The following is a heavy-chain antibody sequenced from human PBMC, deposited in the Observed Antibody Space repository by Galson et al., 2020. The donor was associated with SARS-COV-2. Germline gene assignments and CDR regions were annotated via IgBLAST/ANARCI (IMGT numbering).Heavy chain of an antibody. Sequence: ASVKVSCKASGYTFTNYEIHWVRQAPGQGLEWMGWMNPNSGNTGYAQKFQGRVTMTRTTSISTAYMELNSLTSEDTAVYYCARSYDDFATWFDPWGQGTLVTVSS. J-gene: IGHJ5*02. CDR3: ARSYDDFATWFDP. V-gene: IGHV1-8*01. CDR2: MNPNSGNT. CDR1: GYTFTNYE. D-gene: IGHD4-17*01.